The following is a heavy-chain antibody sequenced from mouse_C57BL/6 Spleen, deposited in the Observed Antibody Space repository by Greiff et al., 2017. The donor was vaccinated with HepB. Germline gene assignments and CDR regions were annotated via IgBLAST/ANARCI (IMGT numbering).Heavy chain of an antibody. V-gene: IGHV3-6*01. Sequence: EVQLQESGPGLVKPSQSLSLTCSVTGYSITSGYYWNWIRQFPGNKLEWMGYISYDGSNNYNPSLKNRISITRDTSKNQFFLKLNSVTTEDTATYYCATLYYYGSPWFAYWGQGTLVTVSA. CDR3: ATLYYYGSPWFAY. J-gene: IGHJ3*01. CDR2: ISYDGSN. CDR1: GYSITSGYY. D-gene: IGHD1-1*01.